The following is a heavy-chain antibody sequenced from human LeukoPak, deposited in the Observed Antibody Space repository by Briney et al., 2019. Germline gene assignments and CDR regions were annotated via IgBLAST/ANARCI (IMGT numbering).Heavy chain of an antibody. CDR2: IGGSGGGT. CDR3: ARRGGSSSGFDY. CDR1: GFTFSSYA. J-gene: IGHJ4*02. D-gene: IGHD6-6*01. Sequence: GGSLRLSCAASGFTFSSYAMGWVRQAPGKGLEWVSSIGGSGGGTYYADSVKGRFTISRDNAKNSLYLQMNSLRAEDTAVYYCARRGGSSSGFDYWGQGTLVTVSS. V-gene: IGHV3-23*01.